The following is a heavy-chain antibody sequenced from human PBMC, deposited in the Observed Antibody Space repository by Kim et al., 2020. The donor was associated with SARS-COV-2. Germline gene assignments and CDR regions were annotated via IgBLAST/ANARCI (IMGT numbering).Heavy chain of an antibody. V-gene: IGHV3-23*01. J-gene: IGHJ4*02. CDR3: AKEQFSGLVGDTFDS. D-gene: IGHD1-26*01. Sequence: GGSLRLSCAASGFTFGNFAMSWVRQAPGKGLEWVSTIASSDGSSHYADSVKGRFSVSRDDFKNMLYLQMNSLRADDTAGYYCAKEQFSGLVGDTFDSWGQGTQVTVSS. CDR1: GFTFGNFA. CDR2: IASSDGSS.